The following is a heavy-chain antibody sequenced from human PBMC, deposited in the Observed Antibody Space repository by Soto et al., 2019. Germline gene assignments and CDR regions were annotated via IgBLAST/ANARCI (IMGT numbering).Heavy chain of an antibody. CDR2: VYYSGIT. V-gene: IGHV4-59*02. Sequence: ASETLSLTCTVSGGSVSSYYWSWIRQPPGKGLEWMGYVYYSGITKYNPSLQSRITMSVDTSKNQFSLRLSSVTAADTAVYYCAKFSNNFDYWGQGTLVTVSS. CDR1: GGSVSSYY. J-gene: IGHJ4*02. D-gene: IGHD4-4*01. CDR3: AKFSNNFDY.